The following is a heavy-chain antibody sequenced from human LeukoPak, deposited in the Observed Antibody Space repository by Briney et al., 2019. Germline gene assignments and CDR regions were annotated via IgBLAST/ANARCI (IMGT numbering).Heavy chain of an antibody. D-gene: IGHD5-12*01. CDR2: ISSTGSAI. CDR1: GFTSSGYY. CDR3: ARDASRGGYGWFDP. V-gene: IGHV3-11*01. Sequence: GGSLRLSCAASGFTSSGYYMIRIRQAPGKGLEWISYISSTGSAIYYADSVKGRFTISRDSAKNSLYLQMNSLTTEDTAVYYCARDASRGGYGWFDPWGQGTLVTVSS. J-gene: IGHJ5*02.